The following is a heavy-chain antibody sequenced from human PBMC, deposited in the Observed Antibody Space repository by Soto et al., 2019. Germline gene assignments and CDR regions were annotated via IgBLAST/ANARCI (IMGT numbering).Heavy chain of an antibody. CDR1: GYTFSGYY. J-gene: IGHJ5*02. V-gene: IGHV1-2*02. Sequence: ASVKVSCKASGYTFSGYYLHWVRQAPGHGLEWMGWINPKSGGTKYAQNFQGRVTMTRDTSISTAYLDLSRLRSDDTAAYYCARNLSPTGLNCAEICHYYIWFRPWVHGTLFTDAS. D-gene: IGHD3-9*01. CDR2: INPKSGGT. CDR3: ARNLSPTGLNCAEICHYYIWFRP.